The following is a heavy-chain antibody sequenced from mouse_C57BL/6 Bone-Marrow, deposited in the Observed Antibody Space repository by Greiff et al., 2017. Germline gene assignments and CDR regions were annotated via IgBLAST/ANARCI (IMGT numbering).Heavy chain of an antibody. J-gene: IGHJ2*01. CDR2: IYPGTGDT. CDR3: ARGLSGY. V-gene: IGHV1-12*01. CDR1: GYTFTSYN. Sequence: LQQSGAELVRPGASVKMSCKASGYTFTSYNMHWVKQTPSQGLEWIGAIYPGTGDTSYNQKFKGKATLTVEKSSSTAYMQLSSLTSEDSAVYFCARGLSGYWGQGTTLTVSA.